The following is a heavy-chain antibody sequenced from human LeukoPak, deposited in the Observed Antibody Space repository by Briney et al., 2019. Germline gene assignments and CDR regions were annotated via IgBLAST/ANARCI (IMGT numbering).Heavy chain of an antibody. Sequence: PGGSLRLSCAASGFSFANSVISWIRQAPGKGPEWFSAISGSGDRTDYADSVRGRFTISRDNSKSTLYLQMNSLRVEDTAIYYCAIREPIGYWGQGSLVTVSP. D-gene: IGHD6-13*01. CDR1: GFSFANSV. J-gene: IGHJ4*02. CDR2: ISGSGDRT. V-gene: IGHV3-23*01. CDR3: AIREPIGY.